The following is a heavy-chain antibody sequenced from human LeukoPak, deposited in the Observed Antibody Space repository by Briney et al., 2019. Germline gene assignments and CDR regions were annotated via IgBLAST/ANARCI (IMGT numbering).Heavy chain of an antibody. Sequence: SETLSLTCTVFGGSISSHYWSWIRQPPGKGLEWIGYIDYSGSTNYNPSLKSRVTISADTSKNQFSLNLSSVTAADTAVYYCARGHYYDTSGDYWGQGTLVTVSS. J-gene: IGHJ4*02. CDR3: ARGHYYDTSGDY. D-gene: IGHD3-22*01. V-gene: IGHV4-59*11. CDR2: IDYSGST. CDR1: GGSISSHY.